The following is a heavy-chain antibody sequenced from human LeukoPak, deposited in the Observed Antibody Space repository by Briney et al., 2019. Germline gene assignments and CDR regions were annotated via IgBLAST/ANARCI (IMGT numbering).Heavy chain of an antibody. Sequence: PGGSLRLSCAASGFTFSSYSMNWVRQAPGKGLEWVSSISSSSSYIYYADSVKGRFTISRDNAKNSLYLQMNSLRAEDTAVYYCAFAATEVPSWFDPWGQGTLVTVSS. D-gene: IGHD2-15*01. CDR3: AFAATEVPSWFDP. CDR2: ISSSSSYI. CDR1: GFTFSSYS. J-gene: IGHJ5*02. V-gene: IGHV3-21*01.